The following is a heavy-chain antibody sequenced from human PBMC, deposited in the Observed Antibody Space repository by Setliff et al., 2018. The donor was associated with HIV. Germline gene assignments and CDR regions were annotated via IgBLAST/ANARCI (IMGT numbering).Heavy chain of an antibody. Sequence: GGSLRLSCAVAGFSFSNYAMTWVRQAPGKGLEWVSAIAGTSASTYYADSVKGRFTISRDSSKSMLYLQMNSLRVEDTAIYYCAKPLTQWGVSHYHYAVDVWGQGTTVTVSS. V-gene: IGHV3-23*01. D-gene: IGHD1-26*01. CDR2: IAGTSAST. CDR3: AKPLTQWGVSHYHYAVDV. CDR1: GFSFSNYA. J-gene: IGHJ6*02.